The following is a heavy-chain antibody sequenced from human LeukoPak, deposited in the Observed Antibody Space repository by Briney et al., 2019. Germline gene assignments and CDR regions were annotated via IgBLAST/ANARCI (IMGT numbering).Heavy chain of an antibody. V-gene: IGHV4-59*01. CDR2: IYYSGST. Sequence: SETLSLTCTVSSGSISSYYWSWIRQPPGKGLEWIGCIYYSGSTNYNPSLKSRVTISVDTSKNQFSLKLSSVTAADTAVYYCARQLWFGEYIDYWGQGTLVTVSS. CDR3: ARQLWFGEYIDY. J-gene: IGHJ4*02. CDR1: SGSISSYY. D-gene: IGHD3-10*01.